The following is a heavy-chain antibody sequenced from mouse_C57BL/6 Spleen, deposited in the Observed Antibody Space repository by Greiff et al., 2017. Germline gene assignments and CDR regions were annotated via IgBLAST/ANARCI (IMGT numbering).Heavy chain of an antibody. D-gene: IGHD2-1*01. CDR2: INPSNGGN. V-gene: IGHV1-53*01. J-gene: IGHJ2*01. Sequence: VQLQQPGTELVKPGASVKLSCKASGYTFTSYWMHWVKQRPGQGLEWIGNINPSNGGNNYNEKFKSKATLTVYKSSSTAYMQLSSLTSEDAAVYYCARDYGNYEGYFDYWGQGTTLTVSS. CDR1: GYTFTSYW. CDR3: ARDYGNYEGYFDY.